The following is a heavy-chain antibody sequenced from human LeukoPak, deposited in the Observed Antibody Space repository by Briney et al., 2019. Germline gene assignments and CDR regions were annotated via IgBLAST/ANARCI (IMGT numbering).Heavy chain of an antibody. V-gene: IGHV3-30*04. Sequence: PTGGSLRLSCAASGFTFSTYAMHWVRQAPGKGLEWVAVILSDGSKKFYADSVKGRLTVSRDNSRNTLYLQVNSLRAEDTAVYYCVRTALLGGHDAFDIWGQGTMVTVSS. CDR1: GFTFSTYA. J-gene: IGHJ3*02. CDR3: VRTALLGGHDAFDI. CDR2: ILSDGSKK. D-gene: IGHD1-26*01.